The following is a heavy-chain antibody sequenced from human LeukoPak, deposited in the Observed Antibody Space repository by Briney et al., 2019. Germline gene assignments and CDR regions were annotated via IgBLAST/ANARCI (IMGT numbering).Heavy chain of an antibody. CDR3: AREGAVAGYYFDY. D-gene: IGHD6-19*01. J-gene: IGHJ4*02. CDR2: INPNSGGT. CDR1: GYTFTGYY. Sequence: GASVKVSCKASGYTFTGYYMHWVRQAPGQGLEWMGWINPNSGGTNYAQKFQGRVTITADKSTSTAYMELSSLRSEDTAVYYCAREGAVAGYYFDYWGQGTLVTVSS. V-gene: IGHV1-2*02.